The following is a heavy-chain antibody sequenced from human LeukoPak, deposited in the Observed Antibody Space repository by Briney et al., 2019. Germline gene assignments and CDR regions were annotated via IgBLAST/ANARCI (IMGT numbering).Heavy chain of an antibody. CDR1: GFTFSNAW. J-gene: IGHJ3*02. CDR2: FKTKSEGGTT. CDR3: TTETGSSGPSAFDI. V-gene: IGHV3-15*01. D-gene: IGHD3-22*01. Sequence: PGGSLRLSCAASGFTFSNAWMSWVRQAPGKGLEWVGRFKTKSEGGTTDYAAPVKGRFTISRDDSKNTLYLQMNSLKSEDTAMYYCTTETGSSGPSAFDIWGQGTMVTVSS.